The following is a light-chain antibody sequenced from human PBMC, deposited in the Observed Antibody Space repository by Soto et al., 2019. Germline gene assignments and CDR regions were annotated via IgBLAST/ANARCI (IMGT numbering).Light chain of an antibody. V-gene: IGLV1-40*01. CDR1: SSNIGAGYD. Sequence: QSVLTQPPSVSGAPGQRVTISCTGSSSNIGAGYDVHWYQQLPGTAPKLLIYGNSNRPSGVPDRFSGSKSGASASLAITGFQVEDEADYYCQSYDSSLSGVVFGGGTQLTVL. J-gene: IGLJ2*01. CDR3: QSYDSSLSGVV. CDR2: GNS.